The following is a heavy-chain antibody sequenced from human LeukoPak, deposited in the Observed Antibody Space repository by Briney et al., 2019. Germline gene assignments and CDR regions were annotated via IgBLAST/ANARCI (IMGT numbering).Heavy chain of an antibody. CDR2: INSDGSST. Sequence: GGSLGLSCAASGFTFSSYWMHWVRQAPGKGLVWVSRINSDGSSTSYADSVKGRFTISGDNAKNTLYLQMNSLRAEDTAVYYCARAVATIMYYYYYGMDVWGQGTTVTVSS. J-gene: IGHJ6*02. CDR1: GFTFSSYW. CDR3: ARAVATIMYYYYYGMDV. V-gene: IGHV3-74*01. D-gene: IGHD5-12*01.